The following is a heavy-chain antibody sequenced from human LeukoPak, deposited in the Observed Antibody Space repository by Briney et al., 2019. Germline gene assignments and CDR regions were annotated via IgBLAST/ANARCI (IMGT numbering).Heavy chain of an antibody. D-gene: IGHD6-13*01. Sequence: SETLSLTCAVSGGSISSSNWWGWVRQPPGKGLEWIGEIYHSGSTNYNPSLKSRVTISVDKSKNQFSLKLSSVTAADTAVYYCARAGSSLYYYYYYMDVWGKGTTVTVSS. J-gene: IGHJ6*03. CDR1: GGSISSSNW. CDR2: IYHSGST. V-gene: IGHV4-4*02. CDR3: ARAGSSLYYYYYYMDV.